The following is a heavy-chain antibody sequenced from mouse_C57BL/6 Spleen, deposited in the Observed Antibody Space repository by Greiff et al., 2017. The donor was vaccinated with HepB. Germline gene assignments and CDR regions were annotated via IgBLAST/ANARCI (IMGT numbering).Heavy chain of an antibody. V-gene: IGHV1-82*01. CDR3: ARVAYYSNYYAMDY. Sequence: VQLVESGPELVKPGASVKISCKASGYAFSSSWMNWVKQRPGKGLEWIGRIYPGDGDTNYNGKFKGKATLTADKSSSTAYMQLSSLTSEDSAVYFCARVAYYSNYYAMDYWGQGTSVTVSS. CDR1: GYAFSSSW. D-gene: IGHD2-5*01. J-gene: IGHJ4*01. CDR2: IYPGDGDT.